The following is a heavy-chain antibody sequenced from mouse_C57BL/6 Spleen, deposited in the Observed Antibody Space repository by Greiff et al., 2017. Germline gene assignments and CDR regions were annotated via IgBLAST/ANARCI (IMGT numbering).Heavy chain of an antibody. CDR1: GFTFSDYG. CDR2: ISSGSSTI. J-gene: IGHJ2*01. D-gene: IGHD2-3*01. Sequence: EVKVVESGGGLVKPGGSLTLSCAASGFTFSDYGMHWVRQAPEKGLEWVAYISSGSSTIYYADTVKGQFPISRDNAKNTLFLQMSSLRSENTAMYYCASDGFDYWGQGTTLTVSS. CDR3: ASDGFDY. V-gene: IGHV5-17*01.